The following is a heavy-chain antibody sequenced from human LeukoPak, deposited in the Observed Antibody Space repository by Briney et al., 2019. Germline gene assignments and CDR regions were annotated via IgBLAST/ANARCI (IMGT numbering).Heavy chain of an antibody. Sequence: PGGSLRLSCAASGFTLSSYWMHWVRQAPGKGLVWVSRINNDGSSTSYADFVKGRFALSKDNAKNTMYLQMNSLRVEDTAVYYCAREAEWLPDYWGQGTLVTVSS. CDR3: AREAEWLPDY. D-gene: IGHD3-3*01. J-gene: IGHJ4*02. V-gene: IGHV3-74*01. CDR1: GFTLSSYW. CDR2: INNDGSST.